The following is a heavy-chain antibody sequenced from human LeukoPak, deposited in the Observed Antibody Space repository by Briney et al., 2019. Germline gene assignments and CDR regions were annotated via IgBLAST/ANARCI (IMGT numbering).Heavy chain of an antibody. CDR2: IIPIFGTA. CDR3: ARTDLGNVAFDY. D-gene: IGHD2-2*03. V-gene: IGHV1-69*13. Sequence: SVKVSFKASGGTFSIYAISWVRQAPGQGLEWMGGIIPIFGTANYAQKFQGRVTITADESTSTAYMELSSLRSEDTAVYYCARTDLGNVAFDYWGQGTLVTVSS. CDR1: GGTFSIYA. J-gene: IGHJ4*02.